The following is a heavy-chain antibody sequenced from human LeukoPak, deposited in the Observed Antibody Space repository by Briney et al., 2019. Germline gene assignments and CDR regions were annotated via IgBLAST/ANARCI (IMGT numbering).Heavy chain of an antibody. Sequence: SVKVSCKASGGTFSSYAISWVQQAPGQGLEWMGGIIPIFGTANYAQKFQGRVTITADESTSTAYMELSSLRSDDTAVYYCARDSDYYEDSGYLDYWGRGTLVTVSA. J-gene: IGHJ4*02. CDR3: ARDSDYYEDSGYLDY. CDR2: IIPIFGTA. V-gene: IGHV1-69*13. D-gene: IGHD3-22*01. CDR1: GGTFSSYA.